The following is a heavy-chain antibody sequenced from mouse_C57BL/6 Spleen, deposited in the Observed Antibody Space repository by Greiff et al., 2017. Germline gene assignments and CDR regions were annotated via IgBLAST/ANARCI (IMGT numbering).Heavy chain of an antibody. D-gene: IGHD2-3*01. CDR1: GFTFSDYY. Sequence: EVKLLESEGGLVQPGSSMKLSCTASGFTFSDYYMAWVRPVPEKGLEWVANINYDGSSTYYLDSLKSRFIISRDNAKNILYLQMSSLKSEDTATYYCAREDDGYLDDWGQGTTLTVSS. CDR3: AREDDGYLDD. CDR2: INYDGSST. V-gene: IGHV5-16*01. J-gene: IGHJ2*01.